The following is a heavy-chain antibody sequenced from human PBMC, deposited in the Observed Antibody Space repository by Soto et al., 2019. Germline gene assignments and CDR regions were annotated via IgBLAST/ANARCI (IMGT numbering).Heavy chain of an antibody. CDR1: GFTISSHD. J-gene: IGHJ4*01. CDR2: ISRDGSIK. CDR3: ARDLEWAFDY. V-gene: IGHV3-30*03. Sequence: QVQQGESGGGVVQPGRSLRLSCAVSGFTISSHDMHWVRQAPGKGLEWVAVISRDGSIKNYADSVKGRFTISRDDSQNTLYLQMNSLKTEDTAVYYCARDLEWAFDYWGHGTLVTVSS. D-gene: IGHD3-3*01.